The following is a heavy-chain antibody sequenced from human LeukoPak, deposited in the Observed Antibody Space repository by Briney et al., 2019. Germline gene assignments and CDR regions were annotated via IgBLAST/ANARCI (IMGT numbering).Heavy chain of an antibody. CDR1: GGSISSYY. J-gene: IGHJ4*02. CDR2: IYTSGST. Sequence: PSETLSLTCTVSGGSISSYYRSWIRQPPGKGLEWIGHIYTSGSTNYNSSLKSRVTMSVDTSKNQFSVKLNSVIAADTAMYYCARGVYLGNGYYFDYWGQGTLVTVSS. D-gene: IGHD2-8*01. CDR3: ARGVYLGNGYYFDY. V-gene: IGHV4-4*07.